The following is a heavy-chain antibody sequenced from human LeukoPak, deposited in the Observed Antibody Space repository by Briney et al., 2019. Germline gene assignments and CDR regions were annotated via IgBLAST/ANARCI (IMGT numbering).Heavy chain of an antibody. CDR3: AHESTIAAAGSRYFDL. J-gene: IGHJ2*01. D-gene: IGHD6-13*01. CDR2: IIPIFGTA. CDR1: GGTFSSYA. V-gene: IGHV1-69*05. Sequence: ASVKVSCKASGGTFSSYAISWVRQAPGQGLEWIGGIIPIFGTANYAQKFQGRVTITTDESTSTAYMELSSLRSEDTAVYYCAHESTIAAAGSRYFDLWGRGTLVTVSS.